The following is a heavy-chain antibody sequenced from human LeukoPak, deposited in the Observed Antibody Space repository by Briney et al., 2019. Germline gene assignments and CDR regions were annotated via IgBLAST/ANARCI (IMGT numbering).Heavy chain of an antibody. D-gene: IGHD4-17*01. CDR1: GSTFSDYY. V-gene: IGHV3-11*04. CDR3: ARQTTVTTIDY. CDR2: ISSSGSTI. Sequence: GGSLRLSCAASGSTFSDYYMSWIRQAPGKGLEWVSYISSSGSTIYYADSVKGRFTISRDNAKNSLYLQMNSLRAEDTAVYYCARQTTVTTIDYWGQGTLVTVSS. J-gene: IGHJ4*02.